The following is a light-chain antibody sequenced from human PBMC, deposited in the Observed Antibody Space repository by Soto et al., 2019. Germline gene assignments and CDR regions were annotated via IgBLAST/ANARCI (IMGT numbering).Light chain of an antibody. Sequence: DIVMTQSPLSLPVTPGEPASISFNAMQILLHITGETFLFWYLQKPGQSPQLLIYEVSTRVSGVPDRFSGSGSGTDFTLEISRVETDDVGIYYCMQSTQLPPTFGQGTRLEI. CDR3: MQSTQLPPT. J-gene: IGKJ5*01. CDR1: QILLHITGETF. CDR2: EVS. V-gene: IGKV2D-29*02.